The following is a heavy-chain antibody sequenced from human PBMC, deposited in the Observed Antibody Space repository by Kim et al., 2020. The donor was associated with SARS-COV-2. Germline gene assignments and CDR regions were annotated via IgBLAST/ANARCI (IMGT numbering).Heavy chain of an antibody. CDR3: ARGISSWNWFDP. Sequence: SETLSLTCTVSGGSISSYYWSWIRQPPGKGLEWIGYIYYSGSTNYNPSLKSRVTISVDTSKNQFSLKLSSVTAADTAVYYCARGISSWNWFDPWGQGTL. D-gene: IGHD6-13*01. J-gene: IGHJ5*02. CDR2: IYYSGST. CDR1: GGSISSYY. V-gene: IGHV4-59*08.